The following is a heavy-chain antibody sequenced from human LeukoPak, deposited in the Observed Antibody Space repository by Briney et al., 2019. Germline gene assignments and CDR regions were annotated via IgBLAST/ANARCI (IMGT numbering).Heavy chain of an antibody. CDR1: GGSISSSSYY. D-gene: IGHD6-19*01. V-gene: IGHV4-39*07. J-gene: IGHJ4*02. Sequence: SETLSLTCTVSGGSISSSSYYWGWIRQPPGKGLEWIGSIYYSGSTYYNPSLKSRVTMSIDTSKNQFSLKLTSVTAADAGVYYCTRAVAGHPDWGQGTLVTVSS. CDR2: IYYSGST. CDR3: TRAVAGHPD.